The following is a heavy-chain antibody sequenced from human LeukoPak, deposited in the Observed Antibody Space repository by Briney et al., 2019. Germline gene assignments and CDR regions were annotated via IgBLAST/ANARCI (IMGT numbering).Heavy chain of an antibody. Sequence: ASVKVSCKASGYTFTSYYMHWVRQAPGQGLEWMGIINPSGGSTSYAQKFQGRVTMTRDTSTSTVYMELSSLRSEDTAVYYCARARVYYDSSEDPLPFIAFDYWGQGTLVTVSS. CDR2: INPSGGST. V-gene: IGHV1-46*01. CDR3: ARARVYYDSSEDPLPFIAFDY. D-gene: IGHD3-22*01. J-gene: IGHJ4*02. CDR1: GYTFTSYY.